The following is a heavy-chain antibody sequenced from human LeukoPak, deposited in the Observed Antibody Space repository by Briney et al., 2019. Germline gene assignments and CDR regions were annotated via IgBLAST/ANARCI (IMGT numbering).Heavy chain of an antibody. Sequence: SETLSLTCTVSGGSISSYYWSWIRQPPGKGLEWIGYIYYSGSTNYNPSLKSRVTISVDTSKNQFSLKLSSVTAADTAVYYCACSSPYDSSGYYKYWGQGTLVTVSS. D-gene: IGHD3-22*01. CDR3: ACSSPYDSSGYYKY. CDR2: IYYSGST. J-gene: IGHJ4*02. CDR1: GGSISSYY. V-gene: IGHV4-59*01.